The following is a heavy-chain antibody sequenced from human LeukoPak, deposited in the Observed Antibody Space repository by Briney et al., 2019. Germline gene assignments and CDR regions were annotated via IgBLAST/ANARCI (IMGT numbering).Heavy chain of an antibody. CDR3: ARETKTQDIVVVPAAIIGAFDI. J-gene: IGHJ3*02. CDR2: ICPGDSDT. D-gene: IGHD2-2*02. Sequence: GESLKISCKGSGYSFTSYWIGWVRQMPGKGLEWMGTICPGDSDTRYSPSFQGQVTISADKSISTAYLQWSSLKASDTAMYYCARETKTQDIVVVPAAIIGAFDIWGQGTMVTVSS. CDR1: GYSFTSYW. V-gene: IGHV5-51*01.